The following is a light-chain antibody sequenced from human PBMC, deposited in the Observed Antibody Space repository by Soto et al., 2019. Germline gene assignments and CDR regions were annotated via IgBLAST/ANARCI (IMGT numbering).Light chain of an antibody. CDR3: SSYTGSSTLYV. V-gene: IGLV2-14*01. Sequence: QSALTQPASVSGSPGQSITISCTGTSSDIGGYDYVSWYQQHPGKVPKLMIFEVSNRPSGVSYRFSGSKSGNTASLIISGLQAEDEADYYCSSYTGSSTLYVFGTGTQLTVL. CDR2: EVS. J-gene: IGLJ1*01. CDR1: SSDIGGYDY.